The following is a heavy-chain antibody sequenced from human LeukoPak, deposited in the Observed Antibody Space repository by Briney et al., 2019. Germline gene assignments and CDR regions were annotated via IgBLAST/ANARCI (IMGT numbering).Heavy chain of an antibody. V-gene: IGHV4-38-2*02. Sequence: SETLSLTCTVSGYSISSGYYWGWIRQPPGKGLEWIGSIYHSGSTYYNPSLKSRVTISVDTSKNQFSLKLSSVTAADTAVYYCARSSGSYSSSYYFDYWGQGTLVTVSS. D-gene: IGHD1-26*01. CDR3: ARSSGSYSSSYYFDY. CDR1: GYSISSGYY. J-gene: IGHJ4*02. CDR2: IYHSGST.